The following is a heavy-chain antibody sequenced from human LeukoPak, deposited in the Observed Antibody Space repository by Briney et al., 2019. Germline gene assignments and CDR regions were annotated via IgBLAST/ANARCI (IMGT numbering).Heavy chain of an antibody. CDR2: IIPIFGTA. J-gene: IGHJ4*02. V-gene: IGHV1-69*13. D-gene: IGHD6-19*01. Sequence: SVKVSCKASGGTFSSYAISWVRQAPGQGLEWMGGIIPIFGTANYAQKFQGRVTITADESTSTAYMELSSLRSEDTAVYYCARAGYSSGWFSYYFDYWGQGTLVTVSS. CDR3: ARAGYSSGWFSYYFDY. CDR1: GGTFSSYA.